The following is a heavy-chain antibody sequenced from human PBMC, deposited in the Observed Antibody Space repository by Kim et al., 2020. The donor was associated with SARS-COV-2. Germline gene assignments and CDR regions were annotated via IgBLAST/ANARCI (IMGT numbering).Heavy chain of an antibody. D-gene: IGHD3-10*01. J-gene: IGHJ5*02. V-gene: IGHV1-2*04. CDR3: ARGEWFGELLRFDP. Sequence: ASVKVSCKASGYTFTGYYMHWVRQAPGQGLEWMGWINPNSGGTNYAQKFQGWVTMTRDTSISTAYMELSRLRSDDTAVYYCARGEWFGELLRFDPWGQGTLVTVSS. CDR2: INPNSGGT. CDR1: GYTFTGYY.